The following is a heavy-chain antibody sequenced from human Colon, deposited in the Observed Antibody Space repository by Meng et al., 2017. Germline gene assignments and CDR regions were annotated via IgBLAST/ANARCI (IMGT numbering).Heavy chain of an antibody. CDR3: ACGCCGGGSCRRDY. D-gene: IGHD2-15*01. J-gene: IGHJ4*02. V-gene: IGHV3-21*01. CDR2: ISRSSTDM. Sequence: GESLKISCAASGFTLSSYSMNWVRQAPGKGLEWVSSISRSSTDMYYSDSVKGRFTISRDNAKNSLYLQMNSLRAEDTAVYYCACGCCGGGSCRRDYWGQGTLVTVSS. CDR1: GFTLSSYS.